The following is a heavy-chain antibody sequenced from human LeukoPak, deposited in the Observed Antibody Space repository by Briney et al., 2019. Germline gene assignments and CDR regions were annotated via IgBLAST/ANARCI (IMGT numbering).Heavy chain of an antibody. D-gene: IGHD2-8*01. V-gene: IGHV3-23*01. CDR1: GFTFSTYA. Sequence: HPGGSLRLSCAPSGFTFSTYAMTWVRQAPGKGLEWVSAISGDGAVSYYADSVKGRFTISRDNSKSTLYLQMNSLRAEDTAVYYCAQNRLDCTNTPCYVYWGQGTLVTVSS. J-gene: IGHJ4*02. CDR3: AQNRLDCTNTPCYVY. CDR2: ISGDGAVS.